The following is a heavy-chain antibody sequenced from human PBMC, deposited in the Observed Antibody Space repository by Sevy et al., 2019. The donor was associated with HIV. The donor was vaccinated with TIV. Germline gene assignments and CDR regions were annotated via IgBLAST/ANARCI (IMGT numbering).Heavy chain of an antibody. CDR3: TRWKAAQSIFDY. CDR1: GFTFGDYC. V-gene: IGHV3-49*04. Sequence: GGSLRLSCTASGFTFGDYCMSWVRQAPGKGLEWVAFLKSDVYGGTVDHAASVRGRFVISRDDSKNIAYLQMNDLKTEETGVYYCTRWKAAQSIFDYWGQGALVTVSS. D-gene: IGHD6-13*01. CDR2: LKSDVYGGTV. J-gene: IGHJ4*02.